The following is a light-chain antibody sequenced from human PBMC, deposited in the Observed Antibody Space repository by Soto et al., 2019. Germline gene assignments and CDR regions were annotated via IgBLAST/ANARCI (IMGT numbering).Light chain of an antibody. V-gene: IGKV1-39*01. CDR2: AAS. CDR1: QSISSY. Sequence: DIQMTQSPSSLSASVGDGVTITCRASQSISSYLNWYQQKPGTAPKLLIYAASSLQSGVPSRFSGSGSGTDFTLTISSLQPEDFATYYCQQSYSIPITFGQGTRLEIK. CDR3: QQSYSIPIT. J-gene: IGKJ5*01.